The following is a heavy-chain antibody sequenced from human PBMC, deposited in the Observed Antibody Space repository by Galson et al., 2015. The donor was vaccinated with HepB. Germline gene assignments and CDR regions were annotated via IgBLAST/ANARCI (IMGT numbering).Heavy chain of an antibody. CDR2: INPNSGGT. CDR1: GYTFTGYY. V-gene: IGHV1-2*06. D-gene: IGHD3-3*01. CDR3: ARGEYDFWIGYPYYYYYMDV. Sequence: SVKVSCKASGYTFTGYYMHWVRQAPGQGLEWMGRINPNSGGTNYAQKFQGRVTMTRDTSISTAYMELSRLRSDDTAVYYCARGEYDFWIGYPYYYYYMDVWGKGTTVTVSS. J-gene: IGHJ6*03.